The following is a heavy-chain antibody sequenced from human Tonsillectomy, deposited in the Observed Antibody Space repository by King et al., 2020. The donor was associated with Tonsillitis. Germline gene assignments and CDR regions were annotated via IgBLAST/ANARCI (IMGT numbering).Heavy chain of an antibody. CDR2: VYTSGST. D-gene: IGHD1-26*01. CDR3: AREIVGETQGWFDP. Sequence: VPLQESGPGLVKPSQTLSLTCTVSGASITSGSFYWSWIRQPAGKGLEWIGRVYTSGSTNYNPSLKSRVTISVDTSKTQFSLKLSSVTAADTAVYYCAREIVGETQGWFDPWGQGTLVTVSS. V-gene: IGHV4-61*02. J-gene: IGHJ5*02. CDR1: GASITSGSFY.